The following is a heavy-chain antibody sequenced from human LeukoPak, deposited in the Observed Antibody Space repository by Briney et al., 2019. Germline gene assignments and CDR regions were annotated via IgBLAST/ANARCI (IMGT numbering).Heavy chain of an antibody. D-gene: IGHD3-3*01. CDR2: IYHSGST. J-gene: IGHJ4*02. Sequence: SETLSLTRAVSGYSISSGYYWGWIRQPPGKRLAWIGSIYHSGSTYYNPSLKSRVTISVDTSKNQFSLKLSSVTAADTAVYYCARHWSERYYFDYWGQGTLVTVSS. CDR1: GYSISSGYY. V-gene: IGHV4-38-2*01. CDR3: ARHWSERYYFDY.